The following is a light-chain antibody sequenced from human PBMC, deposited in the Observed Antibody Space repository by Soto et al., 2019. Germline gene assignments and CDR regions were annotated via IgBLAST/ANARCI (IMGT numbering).Light chain of an antibody. CDR3: QSYDSSNVV. V-gene: IGLV6-57*04. CDR1: SGSIPSNF. J-gene: IGLJ2*01. Sequence: NFMLTQPHSVSESPGKTVTISCTRSSGSIPSNFVQWYQQRPGSAPSIVIYEDNQRPSGVPDRFSGSIDSSSDSASLTISGLKTEDEADYYCQSYDSSNVVFGGGTKLTVL. CDR2: EDN.